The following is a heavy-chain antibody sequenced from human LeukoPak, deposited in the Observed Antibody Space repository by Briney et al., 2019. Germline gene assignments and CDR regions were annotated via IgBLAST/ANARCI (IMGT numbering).Heavy chain of an antibody. J-gene: IGHJ4*02. CDR1: GFTVTNNY. CDR3: AKDLTNGWGTFDY. CDR2: IYSAGST. V-gene: IGHV3-53*04. D-gene: IGHD3-16*01. Sequence: PGGSLRLSCAASGFTVTNNYMNWVRQAPGKGLEWVSVIYSAGSTFYPDSVKGRFTISRHNSKNIVYLQMNSLRTEDTAVYYCAKDLTNGWGTFDYWGQGTLVTVSS.